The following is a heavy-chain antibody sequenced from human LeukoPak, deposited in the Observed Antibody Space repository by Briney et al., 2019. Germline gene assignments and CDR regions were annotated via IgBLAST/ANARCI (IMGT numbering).Heavy chain of an antibody. CDR1: GFTFSSSA. Sequence: GGSLRLSCAASGFTFSSSAMSWVRQAPGKGLEWVSNISGSGSGGSTYYADSVKGRFTISRDNSKNTLYLQMNSLRAGDTAVYYCAKSGYNRFDYWGQGTLVTVSS. D-gene: IGHD5-24*01. J-gene: IGHJ4*02. CDR2: ISGSGSGGST. CDR3: AKSGYNRFDY. V-gene: IGHV3-23*01.